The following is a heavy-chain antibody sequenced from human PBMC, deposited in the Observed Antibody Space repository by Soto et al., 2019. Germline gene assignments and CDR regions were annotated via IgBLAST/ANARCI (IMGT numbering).Heavy chain of an antibody. CDR3: AMSGRLNYYYYGMDV. V-gene: IGHV1-69*13. J-gene: IGHJ6*02. Sequence: SVKVSCKVSGGTFSSYAISWVRQAPGQGLEWMGGIIPIFGTANYAQKFQGRVTITADESTSTAYMELSSLRSEDTAVHYCAMSGRLNYYYYGMDVWGQGTTVTVSS. CDR2: IIPIFGTA. CDR1: GGTFSSYA. D-gene: IGHD1-26*01.